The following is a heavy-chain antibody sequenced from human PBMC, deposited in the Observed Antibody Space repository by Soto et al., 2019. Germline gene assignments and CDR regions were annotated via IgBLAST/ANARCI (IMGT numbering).Heavy chain of an antibody. J-gene: IGHJ6*02. CDR3: ATSIAAAGLEPYYYGMDV. V-gene: IGHV1-24*01. Sequence: QVQLVQSGAEVKKPGASVKVSCKVSGYTLTELSMHWVRQAPGKGLEWMGGFDPEDGETIYAQKFQGRVTMTEDTSTETAYMELSSLRSEDTAVYYCATSIAAAGLEPYYYGMDVWGQGTTVTVSS. D-gene: IGHD6-13*01. CDR2: FDPEDGET. CDR1: GYTLTELS.